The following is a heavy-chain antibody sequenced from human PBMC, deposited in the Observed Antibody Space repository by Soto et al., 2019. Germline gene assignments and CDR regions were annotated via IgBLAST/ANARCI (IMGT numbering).Heavy chain of an antibody. CDR1: GGSISSGGYY. Sequence: QVQLQESGPGLVKPSQTLSLTCTVSGGSISSGGYYWSWIRQHPGKGLEWIGYIYYSGSTYYNPSLKSRVTIAVDTSKNQFSLKLSSVTAADTAVYYCAREINVEYYDFWSGYRYGMDVWGQGATVTVSS. V-gene: IGHV4-31*03. D-gene: IGHD3-3*01. CDR3: AREINVEYYDFWSGYRYGMDV. J-gene: IGHJ6*02. CDR2: IYYSGST.